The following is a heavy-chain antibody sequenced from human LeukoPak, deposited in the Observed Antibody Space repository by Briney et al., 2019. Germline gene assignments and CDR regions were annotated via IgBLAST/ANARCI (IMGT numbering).Heavy chain of an antibody. J-gene: IGHJ3*02. D-gene: IGHD1-14*01. V-gene: IGHV4-34*01. CDR3: ARLSQTGAFDI. CDR1: GGSFSGYY. CDR2: INHSGST. Sequence: SETLSLTCAVYGGSFSGYYWSWIRQPLGKGLEWIGEINHSGSTNYNPSLKSRVTISVDTSKNQFSLKLSSVTAADTAVYYCARLSQTGAFDIWGQGTMVTVSS.